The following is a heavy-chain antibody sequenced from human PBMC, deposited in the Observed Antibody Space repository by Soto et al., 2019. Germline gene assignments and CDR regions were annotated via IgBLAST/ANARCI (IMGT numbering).Heavy chain of an antibody. CDR1: GGTFSNSA. CDR2: IRPIFRTP. V-gene: IGHV1-69*12. Sequence: QVKLEQSGAEVKKPGSSVKVSGKTSGGTFSNSAISWVRQAPGQGLEWMGGIRPIFRTPDYAQKFQDRVTITADESTSTVYVEWRAMRPADTAVYYCARDKVRLQLGGNYYSILDVWGQATTVTVPS. D-gene: IGHD1-1*01. CDR3: ARDKVRLQLGGNYYSILDV. J-gene: IGHJ6*02.